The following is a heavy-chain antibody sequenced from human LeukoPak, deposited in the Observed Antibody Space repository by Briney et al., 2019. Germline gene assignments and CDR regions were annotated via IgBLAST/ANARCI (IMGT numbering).Heavy chain of an antibody. CDR3: AKESSQAMYYYYYCMDV. J-gene: IGHJ6*02. CDR1: EFTFSSYG. Sequence: GGSLRLSCAASEFTFSSYGMHWVRQAPGKGLEWVALTSYDGSIKYYADSVKGRFTISRDNSKYTLFLQMNSLRAEDTAVYYCAKESSQAMYYYYYCMDVWGQGTTVTVSS. V-gene: IGHV3-30*18. CDR2: TSYDGSIK.